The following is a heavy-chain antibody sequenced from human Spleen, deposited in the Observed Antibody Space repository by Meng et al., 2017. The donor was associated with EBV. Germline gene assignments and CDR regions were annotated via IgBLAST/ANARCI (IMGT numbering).Heavy chain of an antibody. CDR2: INPILGTP. CDR1: GGSFKSYS. D-gene: IGHD6-13*01. V-gene: IGHV1-69*06. CDR3: ARDVRIGSTSWSILDP. J-gene: IGHJ5*02. Sequence: QVQLVQAGAEVKKPGSSVKVSCKASGGSFKSYSINWLRQAPGQGLEWMGGINPILGTPNYAENVHDRVTITADKSTNTVYLEVSSLTFEDTAVYYCARDVRIGSTSWSILDPWGQGTLVTVSS.